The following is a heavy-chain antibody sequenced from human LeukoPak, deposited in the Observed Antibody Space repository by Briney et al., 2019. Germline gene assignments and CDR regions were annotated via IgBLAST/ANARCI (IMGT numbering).Heavy chain of an antibody. V-gene: IGHV1-8*01. J-gene: IGHJ5*02. CDR3: ARGGVPLAAAGTYWFDP. CDR1: GYTFTSYD. Sequence: ASVKVSCKASGYTFTSYDINWVRQATGQGLEWMGWMNPNSGNTGYAQMFQGRVTMTRNTSISTAYMELSSLRSEDTAVYYCARGGVPLAAAGTYWFDPWGQGTLVTVSS. D-gene: IGHD6-13*01. CDR2: MNPNSGNT.